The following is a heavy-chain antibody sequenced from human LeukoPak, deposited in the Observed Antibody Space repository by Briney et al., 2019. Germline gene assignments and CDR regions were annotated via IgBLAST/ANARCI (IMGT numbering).Heavy chain of an antibody. CDR1: GFTFSSYW. Sequence: GSLRLSCAASGFTFSSYWMNWARQAPGKGLEWVASINHNGNVNYYVDSVKGRFTISRDNAKNSLYLQMNSLRAEDTAVYYCARDGEYYDFWSGYLYYFDYWGQGTLVTVSS. D-gene: IGHD3-3*01. V-gene: IGHV3-7*01. J-gene: IGHJ4*02. CDR3: ARDGEYYDFWSGYLYYFDY. CDR2: INHNGNVN.